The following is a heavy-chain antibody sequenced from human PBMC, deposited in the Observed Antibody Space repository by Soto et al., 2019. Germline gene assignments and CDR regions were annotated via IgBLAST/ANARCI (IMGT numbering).Heavy chain of an antibody. CDR2: ISDSGGST. D-gene: IGHD4-17*01. V-gene: IGHV3-23*01. CDR1: GFTLSSYA. J-gene: IGHJ6*02. CDR3: VKDGGDYAPFYFYGLDV. Sequence: EEQLLESGGHLVQPGGSLRLSCAASGFTLSSYAMTWVRQAPGKGLEWVSTISDSGGSTYYADSVKGRFTISRDNSKITLYLHMNSLRAEDTAVYYCVKDGGDYAPFYFYGLDVWGQGTTVTVSS.